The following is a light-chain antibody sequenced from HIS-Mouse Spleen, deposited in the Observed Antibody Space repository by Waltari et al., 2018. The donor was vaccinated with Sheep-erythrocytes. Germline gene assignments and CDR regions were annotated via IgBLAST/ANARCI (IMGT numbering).Light chain of an antibody. J-gene: IGKJ2*02. V-gene: IGKV3-15*01. CDR2: GAS. CDR1: QSVSSS. CDR3: QQYNNWPPGT. Sequence: EIVMTQSPATLSVSPGERATLSRRASQSVSSSLAWYQQKPGQAPRLLIYGASTRATGIPARFSGSGSGTEFTLTISSMQSEDFAVYYCQQYNNWPPGTFGQGTKLEIK.